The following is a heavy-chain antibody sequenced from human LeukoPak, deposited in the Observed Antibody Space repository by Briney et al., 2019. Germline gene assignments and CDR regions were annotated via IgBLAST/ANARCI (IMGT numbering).Heavy chain of an antibody. CDR2: TSYDGTNK. J-gene: IGHJ4*02. CDR3: ARDRDNVAGTRGYFDY. V-gene: IGHV3-30*03. CDR1: TFTFSSFH. D-gene: IGHD6-19*01. Sequence: QPGGSLRFSCAASTFTFSSFHMHWDRPAQGKGLEWVAVTSYDGTNKSYADSVKGRVTISRDNSKNTLYLQRNSLRAEDTAVYYCARDRDNVAGTRGYFDYWGQGTLVTVSS.